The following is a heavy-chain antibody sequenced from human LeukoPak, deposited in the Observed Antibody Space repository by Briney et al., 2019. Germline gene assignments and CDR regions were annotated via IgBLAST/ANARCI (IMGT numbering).Heavy chain of an antibody. CDR3: ARATKTYYYDSSGYPAY. CDR2: ISAYNGNT. Sequence: ASVKVSCKASGYTFTSYGISWVRQAPGQGLEWMGWISAYNGNTNYAQKLQGRVTMTTDTSTSTAYMELRSLRSDDTAVYYCARATKTYYYDSSGYPAYWRQGTLVTVSS. D-gene: IGHD3-22*01. J-gene: IGHJ4*02. CDR1: GYTFTSYG. V-gene: IGHV1-18*01.